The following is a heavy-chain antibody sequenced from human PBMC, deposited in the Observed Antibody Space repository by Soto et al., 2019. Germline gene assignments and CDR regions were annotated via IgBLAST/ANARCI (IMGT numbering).Heavy chain of an antibody. CDR1: GYTFTSYG. J-gene: IGHJ4*02. Sequence: ASVKVSCKASGYTFTSYGISWVRQAPGQGLEWMGIINPSGGSTSYAQKFQGRVTMTRDTSTSTVYMELSSLRSEDTAVYYCAMAPVLRYFDWSLDYWGQGALVTVSS. CDR2: INPSGGST. V-gene: IGHV1-46*03. D-gene: IGHD3-9*01. CDR3: AMAPVLRYFDWSLDY.